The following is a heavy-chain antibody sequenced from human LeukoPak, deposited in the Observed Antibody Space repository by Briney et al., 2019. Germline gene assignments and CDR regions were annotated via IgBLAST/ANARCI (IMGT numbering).Heavy chain of an antibody. J-gene: IGHJ6*03. CDR3: ARTHYDILTGYSINYYYYMDV. CDR1: GYTFTGYY. V-gene: IGHV1-2*02. CDR2: INPNSGGT. Sequence: ASVKVSCKASGYTFTGYYMHWVRQAPGQGLEWMGWINPNSGGTNYAQKFQGRVTMTRDTSISTAYMELSRLRSDDTAVYYCARTHYDILTGYSINYYYYMDVWGKGTTVTISS. D-gene: IGHD3-9*01.